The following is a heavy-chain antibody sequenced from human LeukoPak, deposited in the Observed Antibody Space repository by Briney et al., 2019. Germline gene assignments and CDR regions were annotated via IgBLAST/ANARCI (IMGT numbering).Heavy chain of an antibody. CDR3: GRRAGDYALDY. CDR2: IIPIFGTA. V-gene: IGHV1-69*13. CDR1: GGTFSSYA. Sequence: ASVTVSCKASGGTFSSYAISWVRQAPGQGLEWMGGIIPIFGTANYAQKFQGRVTITADESTSTAYMELDNLSSEDTAVYYWGRRAGDYALDYWGQGTPVTVSS. J-gene: IGHJ4*03. D-gene: IGHD4-17*01.